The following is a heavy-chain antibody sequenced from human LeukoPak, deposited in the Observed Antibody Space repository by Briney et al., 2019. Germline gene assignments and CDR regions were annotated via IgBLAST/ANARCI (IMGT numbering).Heavy chain of an antibody. CDR3: ARDRSSAIDY. CDR2: INHSGST. CDR1: GGSFSGYY. J-gene: IGHJ4*02. V-gene: IGHV4-34*01. D-gene: IGHD6-25*01. Sequence: SETLSLTCAVYGGSFSGYYWSWIRQPPGKGLEWIGEINHSGSTNYNPSLKSRVTISVDTSKNQFSLKLSSVTAADTAVYYCARDRSSAIDYWGQGTLVTVSS.